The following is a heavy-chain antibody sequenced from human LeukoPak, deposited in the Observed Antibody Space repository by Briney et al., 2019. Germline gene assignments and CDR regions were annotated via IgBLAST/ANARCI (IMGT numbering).Heavy chain of an antibody. CDR1: GGSISSNRYP. CDR2: ISYRGST. D-gene: IGHD2-21*02. J-gene: IGHJ6*03. CDR3: ARATYCGGDCYSPYYYYMDV. V-gene: IGHV4-39*07. Sequence: PSETLSLTCSVSGGSISSNRYPWAWLRQPPGKGLEWIGSISYRGSTYYNPSLQSRVTTSVDTSKNQFSLKLSSVIAADTAVYYCARATYCGGDCYSPYYYYMDVWGNGTTVTVFS.